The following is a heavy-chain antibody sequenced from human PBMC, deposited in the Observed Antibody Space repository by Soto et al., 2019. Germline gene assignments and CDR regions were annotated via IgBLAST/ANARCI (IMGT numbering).Heavy chain of an antibody. CDR2: IYYSGST. J-gene: IGHJ4*02. V-gene: IGHV4-31*03. CDR1: GGSISSGGYY. D-gene: IGHD3-22*01. Sequence: QVQLQESGPGLVKPSQTLSLTCTVSGGSISSGGYYWSWIRQHPGKGLEWIGYIYYSGSTYYNPSLKSRVTISVDPAKHQFSLKLSSVTAADTAVYYCARDNGSGSFDYWGQGTLVTVSS. CDR3: ARDNGSGSFDY.